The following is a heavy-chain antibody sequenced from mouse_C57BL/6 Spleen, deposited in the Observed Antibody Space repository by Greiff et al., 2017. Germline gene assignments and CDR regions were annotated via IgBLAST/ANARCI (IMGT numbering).Heavy chain of an antibody. D-gene: IGHD1-1*01. CDR1: GYSITSGYY. V-gene: IGHV3-6*01. CDR2: ISYDGSN. J-gene: IGHJ2*01. CDR3: ARERFITTVVEYYFDY. Sequence: EVQLVESGPGLVKPSQSLSLTCSVTGYSITSGYYWNWIRQFPGNKLEWMGYISYDGSNNYNPSLKNRISITRDTSKNQFFLKLNSVTTEDTATYYCARERFITTVVEYYFDYWGQGTTLTVSS.